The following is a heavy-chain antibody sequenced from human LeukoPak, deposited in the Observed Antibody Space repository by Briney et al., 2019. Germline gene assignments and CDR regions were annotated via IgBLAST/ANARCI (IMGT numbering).Heavy chain of an antibody. CDR3: ASRYYDSSGYLSDY. Sequence: PGGSLRLSCAASGFTFSRYSMNWVRQAPGKGPEWVPYITSSSSTIYYADSVKGRFTISRDNAKNSLYLQMNSLRAEDTAVYYCASRYYDSSGYLSDYWGQGTLVTVSS. CDR1: GFTFSRYS. D-gene: IGHD3-22*01. V-gene: IGHV3-48*01. J-gene: IGHJ4*02. CDR2: ITSSSSTI.